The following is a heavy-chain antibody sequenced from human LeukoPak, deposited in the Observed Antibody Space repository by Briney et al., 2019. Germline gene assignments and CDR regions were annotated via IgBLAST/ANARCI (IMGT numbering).Heavy chain of an antibody. CDR2: IYYNVNT. CDR3: AGEGVGDADFAY. CDR1: GGSISRGDDD. D-gene: IGHD4-17*01. J-gene: IGHJ4*02. V-gene: IGHV4-30-4*08. Sequence: PSETLSLTCTVSGGSISRGDDDWAWIRQPRGRGLEWIGFIYYNVNTYYNPSLKSRATILADTSKNQFSLKLSSVTAADTAVYYCAGEGVGDADFAYWGQGALVTVSS.